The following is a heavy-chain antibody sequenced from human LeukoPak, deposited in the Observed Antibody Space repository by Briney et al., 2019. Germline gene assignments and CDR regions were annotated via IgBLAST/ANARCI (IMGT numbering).Heavy chain of an antibody. CDR2: INPNGGST. D-gene: IGHD6-13*01. CDR3: AERHLDRSSWYRFDY. Sequence: ASVKVSCKASGYTFTSYYMHWVRQAPGQGLEWMGIINPNGGSTSYAQKFQGRVTMTRDTSTSTVYMELSSLRSEDTAVYYCAERHLDRSSWYRFDYWCQGTLVTVSS. J-gene: IGHJ4*02. V-gene: IGHV1-46*01. CDR1: GYTFTSYY.